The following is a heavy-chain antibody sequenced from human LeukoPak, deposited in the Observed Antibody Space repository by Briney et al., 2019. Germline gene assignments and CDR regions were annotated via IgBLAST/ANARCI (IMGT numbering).Heavy chain of an antibody. CDR3: ARDRRWELPVNWFDP. CDR2: IYYSGST. Sequence: SETLSLTCTVSGDSIISNTYYWGWIRQPPGKGLEWIGSIYYSGSTYYNPSLESRVTISVDTSKNQFSLKLSSVTAADTAVYYCARDRRWELPVNWFDPWGQGTLVTVSS. CDR1: GDSIISNTYY. D-gene: IGHD1-26*01. J-gene: IGHJ5*02. V-gene: IGHV4-39*07.